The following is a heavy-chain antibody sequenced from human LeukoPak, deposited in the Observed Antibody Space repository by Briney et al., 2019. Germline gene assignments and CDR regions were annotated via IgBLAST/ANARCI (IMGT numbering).Heavy chain of an antibody. D-gene: IGHD2-15*01. CDR1: GYTFNSSY. CDR2: INPSDDST. V-gene: IGHV1-46*02. Sequence: ASVKVSCKASGYTFNSSYMHWVRQAPGQGLEWMGIINPSDDSTRYAQKFQGRVTMTRDTSTSTVYMELSSLRSEDTAVYYCATPGYCSGGSCYYYGMDVWGQGTTVTVSS. J-gene: IGHJ6*02. CDR3: ATPGYCSGGSCYYYGMDV.